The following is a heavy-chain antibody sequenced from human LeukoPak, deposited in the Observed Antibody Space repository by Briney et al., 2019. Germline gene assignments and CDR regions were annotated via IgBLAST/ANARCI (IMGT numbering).Heavy chain of an antibody. Sequence: NTGESLKISCKASGHSFSSYWIAWVRQMSGKGLEWMGIIYPGDSDTRYSPSFQGQVTISADKSINTAYLQWNSLKASDTAIYYCARFVGACSGGNCYSDYWGQGTPVTVSS. CDR1: GHSFSSYW. D-gene: IGHD2-15*01. CDR3: ARFVGACSGGNCYSDY. CDR2: IYPGDSDT. J-gene: IGHJ4*02. V-gene: IGHV5-51*01.